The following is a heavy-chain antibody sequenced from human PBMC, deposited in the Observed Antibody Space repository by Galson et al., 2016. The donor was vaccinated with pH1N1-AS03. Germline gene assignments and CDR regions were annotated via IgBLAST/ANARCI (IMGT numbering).Heavy chain of an antibody. CDR1: GFTFGAFW. CDR2: IKEDGNGQ. J-gene: IGHJ4*02. CDR3: ARTRGVLQSSGEMLSYFDY. V-gene: IGHV3-7*01. D-gene: IGHD3-10*01. Sequence: SLRLSCAASGFTFGAFWMSWVRQAPGKGLEWVANIKEDGNGQHYVASVKGRFTISRDNAKKSLFLQMNSLTADDTAVYYCARTRGVLQSSGEMLSYFDYWGLGSLVTVSS.